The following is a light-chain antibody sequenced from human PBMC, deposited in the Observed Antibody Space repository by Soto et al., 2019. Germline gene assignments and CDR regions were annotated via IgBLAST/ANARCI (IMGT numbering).Light chain of an antibody. CDR2: GAS. CDR3: QQYGSSGRT. Sequence: EIVMTQSPATLSVSPGERATLSCRASQSVSSSYLAWYQQKPGQAPRLLIFGASRRATGIPDRFSGSGSGTDFTLTISSLEPEDFAVYYCQQYGSSGRTFGQGTKVDIK. CDR1: QSVSSSY. V-gene: IGKV3-20*01. J-gene: IGKJ1*01.